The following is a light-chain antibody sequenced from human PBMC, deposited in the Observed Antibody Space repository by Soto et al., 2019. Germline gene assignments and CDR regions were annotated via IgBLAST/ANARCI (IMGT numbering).Light chain of an antibody. Sequence: EIVMTQSPGTLSVSPGERATLSCRASLSVSTNLAWYQQKPGQAPRLLIYGASTRATGISARFSGSGSGTEFSLTISSLQSEDFATYYCQQLKNYPLTFGGGTKLEI. J-gene: IGKJ4*01. CDR3: QQLKNYPLT. V-gene: IGKV3-15*01. CDR1: LSVSTN. CDR2: GAS.